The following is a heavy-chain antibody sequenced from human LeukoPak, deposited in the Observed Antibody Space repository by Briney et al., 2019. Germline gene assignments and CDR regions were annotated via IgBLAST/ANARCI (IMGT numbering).Heavy chain of an antibody. Sequence: GSSVKVSCKASGGTFSSYAISWVRQAPGQGLEWMGGIIPIFGTANYAQKFQGRVTFTADESTSTAYMELSSLRSEDTAVYYCARGPTAMVRTRGVMGAFDIWGQGTMVTVSS. V-gene: IGHV1-69*01. CDR3: ARGPTAMVRTRGVMGAFDI. CDR2: IIPIFGTA. CDR1: GGTFSSYA. J-gene: IGHJ3*02. D-gene: IGHD3-10*01.